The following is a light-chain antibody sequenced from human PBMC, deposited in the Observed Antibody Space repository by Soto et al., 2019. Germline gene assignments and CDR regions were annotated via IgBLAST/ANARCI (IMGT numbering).Light chain of an antibody. Sequence: QSVLTRPPSVSAAPGQKVTISCSGSSSNIGNSYVAWYQQLPGTAPKLIIYDSNKRPSGIPDRFSGSKSGTSATLGITGLQTGDEGDYYCGTWDTSLSGYVLGNGTKVT. J-gene: IGLJ1*01. CDR1: SSNIGNSY. CDR2: DSN. V-gene: IGLV1-51*01. CDR3: GTWDTSLSGYV.